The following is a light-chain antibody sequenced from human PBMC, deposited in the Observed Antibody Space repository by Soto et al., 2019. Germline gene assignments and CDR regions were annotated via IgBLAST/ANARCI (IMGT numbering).Light chain of an antibody. CDR1: QSLRSM. J-gene: IGKJ4*01. CDR3: QQDVDWPFIT. V-gene: IGKV3-15*01. Sequence: EIVMTQSPATLSVSPGDGATLSCRASQSLRSMLAWYQHKPGQSPRLLIYDASTRATGIPARFSGSGSGTEFTLTISSLQSEDFAIYFCQQDVDWPFITFGGGTKVEI. CDR2: DAS.